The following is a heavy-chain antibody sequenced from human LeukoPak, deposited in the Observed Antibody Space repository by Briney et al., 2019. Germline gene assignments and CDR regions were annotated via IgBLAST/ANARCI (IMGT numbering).Heavy chain of an antibody. D-gene: IGHD2-8*02. V-gene: IGHV3-30*02. Sequence: PGGSLRLSCAPSGFTFSRYGMHWLRQAPGKGLEWVAFIRYDGSNKYYADSVKGRFTISRDNSKNTLYLQMNSLRAEDTAVYYCAGCEYGGVGGEDYYYMDVWGKGTTVTVSS. CDR1: GFTFSRYG. CDR3: AGCEYGGVGGEDYYYMDV. CDR2: IRYDGSNK. J-gene: IGHJ6*03.